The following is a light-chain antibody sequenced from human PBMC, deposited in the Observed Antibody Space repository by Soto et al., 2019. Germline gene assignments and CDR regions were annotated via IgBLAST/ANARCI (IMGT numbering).Light chain of an antibody. J-gene: IGLJ3*02. CDR1: KSDIGGDNY. Sequence: QSALTQPPSASGFPGQSVTISCTGPKSDIGGDNYVSWYHRQPGRAPQLIIYEVTERPSGVPGRFSGSKSGDTASLTVTGLHAEDEGEYYCSSFTGSNNYIVFGGGTKVTVL. CDR2: EVT. CDR3: SSFTGSNNYIV. V-gene: IGLV2-8*01.